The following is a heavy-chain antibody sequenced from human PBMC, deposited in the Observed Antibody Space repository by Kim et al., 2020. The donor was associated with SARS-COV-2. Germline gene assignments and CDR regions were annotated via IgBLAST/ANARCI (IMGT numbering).Heavy chain of an antibody. CDR1: GGSISSGGYY. D-gene: IGHD3-10*01. V-gene: IGHV4-31*03. CDR3: ARDSRGSGSYHY. Sequence: SETLSLTCTVSGGSISSGGYYWSWIRQHPGKGLEWIGYIYYSGSTYYNPSLKSRVTISVDTSKNQFSLKLSSVTAADTAVYYCARDSRGSGSYHYWGQGTLVTVSS. CDR2: IYYSGST. J-gene: IGHJ4*02.